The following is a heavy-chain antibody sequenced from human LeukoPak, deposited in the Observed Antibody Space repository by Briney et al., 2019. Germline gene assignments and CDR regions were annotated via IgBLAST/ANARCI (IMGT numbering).Heavy chain of an antibody. V-gene: IGHV3-7*01. CDR3: AREQYYYDSTGYSYYFDY. Sequence: GGSLRLSCAASGFTFSSYWMSWVRQAPGKGLEWVANIKQDGSEKYYVDSVKGRFTISRDNAKNSLYLQMNSLRAEDTAVYYCAREQYYYDSTGYSYYFDYWGQGTLVTVSS. D-gene: IGHD3-22*01. CDR2: IKQDGSEK. CDR1: GFTFSSYW. J-gene: IGHJ4*02.